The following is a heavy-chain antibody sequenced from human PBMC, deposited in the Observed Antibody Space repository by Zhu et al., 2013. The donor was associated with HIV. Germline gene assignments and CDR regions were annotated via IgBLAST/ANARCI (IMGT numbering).Heavy chain of an antibody. J-gene: IGHJ4*01. D-gene: IGHD3-3*01. CDR2: IQHSGST. V-gene: IGHV4-34*01. CDR3: ARGQRITIFGAPYFDY. CDR1: GGSFSGYY. Sequence: QVQLQQWGAGLLKPSETLSLTCAVYGGSFSGYYWSWIRQPPGKGLEWIGNIQHSGSTYNNPSLKSRVTISVDTSKNQISLKLTSVTAADTAVYYCARGQRITIFGAPYFDYWGHGTLVAVSS.